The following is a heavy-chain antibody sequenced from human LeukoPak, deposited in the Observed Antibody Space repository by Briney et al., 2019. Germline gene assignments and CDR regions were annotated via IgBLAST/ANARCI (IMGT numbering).Heavy chain of an antibody. D-gene: IGHD2-2*02. CDR3: AKPGASYIVVVPAAISAFDY. CDR2: ISYDGSNQ. V-gene: IGHV3-30-3*02. J-gene: IGHJ4*02. Sequence: GGSLRLSCAASGFTFSNYAMHWVRQAPGKGLEWVAVISYDGSNQYYADSVKGRFTISRDNSKNTLYLQMNSLRAEDTAVYYCAKPGASYIVVVPAAISAFDYWGQGTLVTVSS. CDR1: GFTFSNYA.